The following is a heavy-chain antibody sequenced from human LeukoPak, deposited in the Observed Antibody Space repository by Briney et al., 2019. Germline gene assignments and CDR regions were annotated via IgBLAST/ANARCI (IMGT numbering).Heavy chain of an antibody. CDR3: ARDHHRRLYDSQARDTFDF. J-gene: IGHJ3*01. Sequence: GGSLRLSCAASGFTFNNYGMSWVRQAPGKGLEWVSAISGSGGSTYYADSVKGRFTISRDNAKNSLYLQMNSLRAEDTAVYYCARDHHRRLYDSQARDTFDFWGQGTMVTVSS. D-gene: IGHD3-22*01. CDR2: ISGSGGST. CDR1: GFTFNNYG. V-gene: IGHV3-23*01.